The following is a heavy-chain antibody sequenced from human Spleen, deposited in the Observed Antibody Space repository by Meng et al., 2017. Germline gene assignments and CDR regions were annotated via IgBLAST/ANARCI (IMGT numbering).Heavy chain of an antibody. CDR1: GFSFVSYW. J-gene: IGHJ4*02. CDR2: ISYDGSNK. V-gene: IGHV3-30*07. D-gene: IGHD6-19*01. Sequence: GESLKISCAVSGFSFVSYWMTWVRQAPGKGLEWVAVISYDGSNKYYADSVKGRFTISRDNAKNSLYLQMNVLTAEDTAVYYCAGGTGWLVDSWGQGTLVTVSS. CDR3: AGGTGWLVDS.